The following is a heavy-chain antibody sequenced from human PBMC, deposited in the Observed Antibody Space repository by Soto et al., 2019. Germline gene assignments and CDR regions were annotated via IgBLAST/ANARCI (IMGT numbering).Heavy chain of an antibody. Sequence: SGGGVVQPGTSLRLSCEASGFPFGSHGMHWVRQAPGKGLEWVGFIWYDGSHEDYAASVRGRFTISRDDSKNTLYLQMDNLRGEDTGIYYCARDVAATGAARWLDPWGQGTLVSVSS. V-gene: IGHV3-33*01. J-gene: IGHJ5*02. CDR2: IWYDGSHE. CDR1: GFPFGSHG. CDR3: ARDVAATGAARWLDP. D-gene: IGHD1-1*01.